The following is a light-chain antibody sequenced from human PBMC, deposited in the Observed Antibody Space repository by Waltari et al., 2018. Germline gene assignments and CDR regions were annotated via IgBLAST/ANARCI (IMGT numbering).Light chain of an antibody. CDR1: HDVGKY. Sequence: DIEMTQSPSSLSASVGDRLNITCRASHDVGKYLNWYQQRAGKAPKLLIYDASTLQTGVPPRFGGLGSGTDFTLTISSLQPGDFATYYCQQSYNIPRTFGQGTKVE. J-gene: IGKJ2*01. CDR2: DAS. CDR3: QQSYNIPRT. V-gene: IGKV1-39*01.